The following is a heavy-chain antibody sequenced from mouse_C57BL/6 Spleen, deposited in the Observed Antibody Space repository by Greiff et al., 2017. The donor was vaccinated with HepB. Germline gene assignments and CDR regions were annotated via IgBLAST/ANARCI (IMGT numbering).Heavy chain of an antibody. Sequence: EVHLVESGGALVKPGGSLNLSCQASGFTFSSYAMSWVRQTPERGLGWVETISNGGSKTYYPENVKGRFTIARDNAKNTRYLQLSHLKSEDTAMYYCARELLLRYFDVWGTGTTVTVSS. CDR3: ARELLLRYFDV. CDR2: ISNGGSKT. V-gene: IGHV5-4*01. D-gene: IGHD1-1*01. CDR1: GFTFSSYA. J-gene: IGHJ1*03.